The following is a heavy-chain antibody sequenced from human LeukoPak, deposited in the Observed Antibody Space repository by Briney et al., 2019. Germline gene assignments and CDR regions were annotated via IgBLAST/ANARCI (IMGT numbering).Heavy chain of an antibody. CDR2: IKSKTDGGTT. CDR1: GFTFSSYS. J-gene: IGHJ4*02. D-gene: IGHD4-11*01. Sequence: GGSLRLSCAASGFTFSSYSMNWVRQAPGKGLEWVGRIKSKTDGGTTDYAAPVKGRFTISRDDSKNTLYLQMNSLKAEDTAVYYCTTRLATVTIYDYWGQGTLVTVSS. CDR3: TTRLATVTIYDY. V-gene: IGHV3-15*07.